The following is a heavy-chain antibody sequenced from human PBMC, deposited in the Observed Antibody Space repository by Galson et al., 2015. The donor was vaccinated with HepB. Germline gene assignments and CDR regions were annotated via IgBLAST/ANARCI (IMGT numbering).Heavy chain of an antibody. V-gene: IGHV3-23*01. D-gene: IGHD2-21*02. CDR3: AKDRRVTVL. J-gene: IGHJ4*02. Sequence: LRLSCAVSGFTFSYSAMSWVRQAPGTGLEWVSGISVSGDITHYADSVKGRFTISRDNSKNTLYLQMNSLKAEDTAIYYCAKDRRVTVLGGQGTLVTVSS. CDR1: GFTFSYSA. CDR2: ISVSGDIT.